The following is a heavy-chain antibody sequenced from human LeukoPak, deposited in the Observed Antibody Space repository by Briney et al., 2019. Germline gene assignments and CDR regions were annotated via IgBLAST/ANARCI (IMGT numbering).Heavy chain of an antibody. CDR2: ISASGATT. CDR3: ARGLNYDSSGYYPRGTTWYYGMDV. CDR1: GFTFSSYA. D-gene: IGHD3-22*01. V-gene: IGHV3-23*01. Sequence: GGSQRLSCAASGFTFSSYAMNWVRQAPGKGLEWVSVISASGATTHYADSVKGRFTISRDNSKNTLDLQMNSLRAEDTAVYYCARGLNYDSSGYYPRGTTWYYGMDVWGQGTTVTVSS. J-gene: IGHJ6*02.